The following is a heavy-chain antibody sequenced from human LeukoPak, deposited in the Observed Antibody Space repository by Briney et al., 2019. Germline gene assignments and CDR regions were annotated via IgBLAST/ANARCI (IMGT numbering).Heavy chain of an antibody. Sequence: SVKVSCKASGGTFSSYAISWVRQAPGQGLEWMGGIIPIFGTANYDKKFQGRVTITADESTSTAYMELSSLRSEDTAVYYCARDKGEYYYDSSGYRDAFDIWGQGTMVTVSS. V-gene: IGHV1-69*01. CDR1: GGTFSSYA. CDR2: IIPIFGTA. CDR3: ARDKGEYYYDSSGYRDAFDI. J-gene: IGHJ3*02. D-gene: IGHD3-22*01.